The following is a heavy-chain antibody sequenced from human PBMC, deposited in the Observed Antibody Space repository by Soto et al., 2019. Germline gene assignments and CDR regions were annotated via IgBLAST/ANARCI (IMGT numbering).Heavy chain of an antibody. V-gene: IGHV1-18*01. CDR1: GYTFTKYG. Sequence: GASVKVSCKASGYTFTKYGIAWVRQAPGQGLEWMGWISPYNGNTVYAQKVEGRVTMTTDTSTTTAYMELKSLRSDDTALYYCARTAGMSRVGTSPKVLYNYFDSWGQGTLVTVSS. CDR2: ISPYNGNT. J-gene: IGHJ5*01. D-gene: IGHD1-7*01. CDR3: ARTAGMSRVGTSPKVLYNYFDS.